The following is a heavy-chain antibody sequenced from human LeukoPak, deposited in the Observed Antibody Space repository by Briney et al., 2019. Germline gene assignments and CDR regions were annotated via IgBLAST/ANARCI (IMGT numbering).Heavy chain of an antibody. J-gene: IGHJ5*02. V-gene: IGHV4-34*01. CDR2: INHSGST. CDR1: GGSFSGYY. Sequence: SETLSLTCAVYGGSFSGYYWSWIRQPPGKGLEWIGEINHSGSTNYNPSLKSRVTISVDTSKNRFSLKLSSVTAADTAVYYCARAAVNTWFDPWGQGTLVTVSS. D-gene: IGHD6-13*01. CDR3: ARAAVNTWFDP.